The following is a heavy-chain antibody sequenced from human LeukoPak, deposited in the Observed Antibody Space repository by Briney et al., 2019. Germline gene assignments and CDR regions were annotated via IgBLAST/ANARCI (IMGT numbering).Heavy chain of an antibody. D-gene: IGHD6-19*01. CDR3: ARRESSRFFDY. V-gene: IGHV4-59*08. J-gene: IGHJ4*02. Sequence: PETLSLTCTVSGGSISSYYWSWIRQPPGKGLEWIGYIYYSGSTSYNPSLNSRVTISLDTSKNQFSLNLSSVTAADTAVYYCARRESSRFFDYWGQGTLVTVSS. CDR2: IYYSGST. CDR1: GGSISSYY.